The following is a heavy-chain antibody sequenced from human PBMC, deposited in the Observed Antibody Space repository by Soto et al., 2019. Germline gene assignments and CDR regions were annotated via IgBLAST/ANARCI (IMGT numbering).Heavy chain of an antibody. J-gene: IGHJ4*02. Sequence: EVQLVESGGGLVQPGGSLRLSCAASGFTFSSYWMHWVRQAPGKGLVWVSRIKSDGSDTSYADSVKGRFTISRDNAKNTLYLQMSSPRAEDTAVYYCVRVAYGDLGGWGQGTLVTVSS. CDR2: IKSDGSDT. V-gene: IGHV3-74*01. CDR3: VRVAYGDLGG. D-gene: IGHD4-17*01. CDR1: GFTFSSYW.